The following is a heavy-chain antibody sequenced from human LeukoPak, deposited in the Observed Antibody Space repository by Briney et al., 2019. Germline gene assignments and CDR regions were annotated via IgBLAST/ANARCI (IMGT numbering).Heavy chain of an antibody. J-gene: IGHJ3*02. Sequence: TGGSLRLSCAASGFTISSYGMHWVRQTPGKGLAWVAVIWYGGSNKYYADSVKGRFTISRDNSKNTLYLQMNSLRAEDTAVYYCAKDPSRQQLVEDAFDIWGQGTTVTVSS. V-gene: IGHV3-33*06. CDR3: AKDPSRQQLVEDAFDI. CDR2: IWYGGSNK. CDR1: GFTISSYG. D-gene: IGHD6-13*01.